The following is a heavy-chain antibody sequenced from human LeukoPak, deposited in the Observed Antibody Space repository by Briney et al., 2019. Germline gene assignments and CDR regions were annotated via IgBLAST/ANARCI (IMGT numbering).Heavy chain of an antibody. CDR2: IDYSGST. Sequence: SETLCLTCTVSGGSISSSSYYWGWIRQPPGKGLEWIGSIDYSGSTYYNPSLKSRVTTSVDTSKNQFSLKQSSVTAADTAVYYCARVARARYIDYFDYWGQGTLVTVSS. CDR3: ARVARARYIDYFDY. D-gene: IGHD1-14*01. J-gene: IGHJ4*02. CDR1: GGSISSSSYY. V-gene: IGHV4-39*07.